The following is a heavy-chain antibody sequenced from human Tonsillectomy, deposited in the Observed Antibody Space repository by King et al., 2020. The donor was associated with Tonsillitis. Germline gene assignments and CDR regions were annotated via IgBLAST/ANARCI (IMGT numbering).Heavy chain of an antibody. D-gene: IGHD3-22*01. J-gene: IGHJ4*02. Sequence: QLVQSGAEVKKSGEALRISCKGSGYNFSNYWITWVRQMPGKALEWMGRIDPSDSYSNYSPSFQGHVTFSADQSITTAYLQWSSLKASDTAMYYCARPSKYYFDRSGVFEYWGQGTLVTVSS. CDR3: ARPSKYYFDRSGVFEY. CDR1: GYNFSNYW. V-gene: IGHV5-10-1*03. CDR2: IDPSDSYS.